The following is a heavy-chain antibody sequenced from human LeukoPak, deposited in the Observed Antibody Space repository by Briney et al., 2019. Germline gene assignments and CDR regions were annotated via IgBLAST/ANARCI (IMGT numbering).Heavy chain of an antibody. V-gene: IGHV4-59*01. CDR2: IHYSGRA. D-gene: IGHD3-10*01. J-gene: IGHJ6*02. CDR3: VRFGVNYDMDV. CDR1: GGSISGYY. Sequence: SETLSLTCSVSGGSISGYYWTRVRQPPGKGLVGIGQIHYSGRADYNPSRKSRITMSVDTSRNQISLKLSSVAAEDTAIYYCVRFGVNYDMDVWGQGTTVTVFS.